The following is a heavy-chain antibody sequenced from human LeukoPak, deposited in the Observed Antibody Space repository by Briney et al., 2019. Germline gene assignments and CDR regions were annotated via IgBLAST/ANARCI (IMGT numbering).Heavy chain of an antibody. CDR1: DYSIRSGYY. CDR2: LYHSGSA. J-gene: IGHJ3*02. Sequence: SETLSLTCDVSDYSIRSGYYWGWIRQPPGKGLEWIGSLYHSGSAYYSPSLKSRVTISLDTSNNELSLRLSSVTAADTAIYYCARQNIVVVVAATPGAFDIWDQGTLVTVSS. V-gene: IGHV4-38-2*01. D-gene: IGHD2-15*01. CDR3: ARQNIVVVVAATPGAFDI.